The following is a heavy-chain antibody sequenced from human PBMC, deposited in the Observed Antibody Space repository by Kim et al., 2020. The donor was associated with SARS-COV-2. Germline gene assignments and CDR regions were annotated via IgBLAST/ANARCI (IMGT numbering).Heavy chain of an antibody. CDR1: GGSFSGYY. V-gene: IGHV4-34*01. CDR2: INHSGST. Sequence: SETLSLTCAVYGGSFSGYYWSWIRQTPGKGLEWIGEINHSGSTNYNPSLKSRVTISVDTSKNQFSLKLSSVTAADTAVYYCARILWFGEFEFDPWGQGTLVTVSS. J-gene: IGHJ5*02. D-gene: IGHD3-10*01. CDR3: ARILWFGEFEFDP.